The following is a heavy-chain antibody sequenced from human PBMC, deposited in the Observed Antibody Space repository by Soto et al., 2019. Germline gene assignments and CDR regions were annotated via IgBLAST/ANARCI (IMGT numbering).Heavy chain of an antibody. V-gene: IGHV3-23*01. CDR2: ISASGGTP. J-gene: IGHJ4*02. Sequence: GGSLRLSCAASGFTFSNYVMSWVRQAPGKGLEWVSSISASGGTPYYVDSVEGRFIISRDNSRDTLYLQMHSLRAEDTAVYFCAKGLYDNSGYYYQDWGKGTLVTVSS. CDR3: AKGLYDNSGYYYQD. CDR1: GFTFSNYV. D-gene: IGHD3-22*01.